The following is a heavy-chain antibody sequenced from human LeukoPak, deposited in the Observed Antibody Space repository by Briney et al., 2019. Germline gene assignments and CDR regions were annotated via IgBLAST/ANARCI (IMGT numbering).Heavy chain of an antibody. CDR1: GDTFTGYY. Sequence: ASVKVSCKASGDTFTGYYMHWVRQAPGHGLEWMGWMNPNSGGTNYAQKFQGRVTMTRDTSISTAYMELSRLRSDDTAVYYCARGPWVYVFWSGYNWFDPWGQGTLVTVSS. V-gene: IGHV1-2*02. J-gene: IGHJ5*02. CDR2: MNPNSGGT. CDR3: ARGPWVYVFWSGYNWFDP. D-gene: IGHD3-3*01.